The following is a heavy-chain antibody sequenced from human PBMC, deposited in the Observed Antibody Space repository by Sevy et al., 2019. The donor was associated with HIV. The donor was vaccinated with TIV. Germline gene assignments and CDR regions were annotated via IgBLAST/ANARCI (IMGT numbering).Heavy chain of an antibody. V-gene: IGHV3-53*01. J-gene: IGHJ6*02. D-gene: IGHD3-22*01. Sequence: GGSRRLSCAASGFTVSSNYMSWVRQAPGKGLEWVSVIYSGHRTDYADSVKGRFTISRDNSKNTLYLQMNSLRAEDTAVYYCARDRVTYYYDSSGYYTSDYGMDVWGQGTTVTVSS. CDR3: ARDRVTYYYDSSGYYTSDYGMDV. CDR2: IYSGHRT. CDR1: GFTVSSNY.